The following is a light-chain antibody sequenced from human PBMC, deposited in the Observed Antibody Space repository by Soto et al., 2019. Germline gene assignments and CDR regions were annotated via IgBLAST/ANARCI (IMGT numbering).Light chain of an antibody. Sequence: EIVLAQSPAILSLSRGERATLSCRASQSVSSNLAWYQQKPGQAPRLLIYGASTRATGIPARFSGSGSGTEFTLTISSLQSEDFAVYYCQQYNNWPRTFGQGTKVDIK. CDR2: GAS. V-gene: IGKV3-15*01. CDR3: QQYNNWPRT. CDR1: QSVSSN. J-gene: IGKJ1*01.